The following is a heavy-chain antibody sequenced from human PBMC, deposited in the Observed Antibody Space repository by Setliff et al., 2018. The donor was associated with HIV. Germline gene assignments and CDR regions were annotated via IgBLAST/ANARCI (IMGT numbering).Heavy chain of an antibody. J-gene: IGHJ6*04. D-gene: IGHD1-26*01. Sequence: RASVKVSCKASGYTFTSYGFSWVRQAPGQGLQWMGWINTYNRQTKYADNLRDRVTMTTDTPSSTAYMELRSLRSDDTAVYYCANTFSGSHNVWGKGTAVTVSS. V-gene: IGHV1-18*01. CDR3: ANTFSGSHNV. CDR2: INTYNRQT. CDR1: GYTFTSYG.